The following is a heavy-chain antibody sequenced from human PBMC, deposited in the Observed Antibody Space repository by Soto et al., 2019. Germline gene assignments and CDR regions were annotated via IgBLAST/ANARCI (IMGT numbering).Heavy chain of an antibody. D-gene: IGHD6-6*01. Sequence: VKVSCKASGGTFSSYAISWVRQAPGQGLEWMGGIIPIFGTANYAQKFQGRVTITADESTSTAYMELSSLRSEDTAVYYCARTSRRRATFYGMDVWGQGTTVTVSS. CDR2: IIPIFGTA. CDR3: ARTSRRRATFYGMDV. V-gene: IGHV1-69*13. CDR1: GGTFSSYA. J-gene: IGHJ6*02.